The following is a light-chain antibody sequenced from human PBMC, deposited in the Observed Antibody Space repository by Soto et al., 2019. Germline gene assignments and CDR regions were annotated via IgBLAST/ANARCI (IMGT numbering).Light chain of an antibody. J-gene: IGKJ5*01. CDR2: DAS. CDR1: QDISNY. V-gene: IGKV1-33*01. Sequence: DSQMTQSPSSLSASVGDKVTMTCQASQDISNYLNWYQQKPGKAPKLLIYDASNLETGVPSRFSGSGSGTDFTFTISSLQPEDIATYYCQQYDNLPITFGQGTRLAIK. CDR3: QQYDNLPIT.